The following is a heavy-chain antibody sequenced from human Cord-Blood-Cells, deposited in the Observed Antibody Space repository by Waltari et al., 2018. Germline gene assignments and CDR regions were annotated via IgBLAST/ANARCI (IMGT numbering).Heavy chain of an antibody. CDR1: GFTFHDYA. D-gene: IGHD6-6*01. CDR2: ISWNSGSI. J-gene: IGHJ3*02. CDR3: AKEYSSSDDAFDI. Sequence: EVQLVASGGGLVQPGGSLRLSCAASGFTFHDYAMHCVPQAPGKGLEWVSGISWNSGSIGYADSVKGRFTISRDNAKNSLYLQMNSLRAEDTALYYCAKEYSSSDDAFDIWGQGTMVTVSS. V-gene: IGHV3-9*01.